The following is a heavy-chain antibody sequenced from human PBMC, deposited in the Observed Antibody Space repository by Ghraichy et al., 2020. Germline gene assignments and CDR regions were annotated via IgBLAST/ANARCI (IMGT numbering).Heavy chain of an antibody. D-gene: IGHD4-17*01. V-gene: IGHV4-31*03. CDR2: IYYRGST. CDR3: ARDSGDSDEYFQH. J-gene: IGHJ1*01. CDR1: GGSISSGGYY. Sequence: SETLSLTCTVSGGSISSGGYYWNWIRQHPGKGLEWIGYIYYRGSTYYNPSLRSRVTISLETSKNLLSLKLSSVTAADTAVYYCARDSGDSDEYFQHWGQGTLVTVSS.